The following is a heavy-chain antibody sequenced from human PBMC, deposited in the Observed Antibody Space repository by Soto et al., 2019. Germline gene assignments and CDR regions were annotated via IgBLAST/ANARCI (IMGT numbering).Heavy chain of an antibody. CDR3: ARDLADVHLWDAFDV. CDR1: GDTFNSYG. V-gene: IGHV1-69*01. D-gene: IGHD6-13*01. Sequence: QVQLVQSGPELKKPGSSVKVSCKAPGDTFNSYGISWVRQAPGQGLEWMGGIIPMFGTTNLALKFEDRVTITADELTTTVYMEIRGLTSEDTAVYYCARDLADVHLWDAFDVWGHGTRVTVSS. CDR2: IIPMFGTT. J-gene: IGHJ3*01.